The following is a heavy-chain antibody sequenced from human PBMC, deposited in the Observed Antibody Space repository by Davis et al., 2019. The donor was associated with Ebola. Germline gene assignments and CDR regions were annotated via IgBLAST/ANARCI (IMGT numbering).Heavy chain of an antibody. D-gene: IGHD6-19*01. V-gene: IGHV1-18*04. CDR1: GYTFTSYG. J-gene: IGHJ6*02. Sequence: ASVKVSCKASGYTFTSYGISWVRQAPGQGLEWMGWISAYNGNTNYAQKLQGRVTMTTDTSTSTAYMELRSLRSDDTAVYYCARDTEIAVAGTLYYYYGMDVWGQGTTVTVSS. CDR3: ARDTEIAVAGTLYYYYGMDV. CDR2: ISAYNGNT.